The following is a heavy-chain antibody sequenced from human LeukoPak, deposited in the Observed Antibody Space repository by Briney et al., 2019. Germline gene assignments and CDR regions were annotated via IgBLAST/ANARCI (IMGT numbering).Heavy chain of an antibody. V-gene: IGHV3-30*04. D-gene: IGHD5-12*01. CDR2: ISYDGSNI. J-gene: IGHJ6*03. CDR3: ARSLATSYYYMDV. CDR1: GFTLSNYA. Sequence: GGSLRLSCAASGFTLSNYAMHWVRQAPGKGLEWVAVISYDGSNIFYADSVKGRFTISRDNSKNTLHLQMNSLRAEDTAVYYCARSLATSYYYMDVWGKGTTVTVSS.